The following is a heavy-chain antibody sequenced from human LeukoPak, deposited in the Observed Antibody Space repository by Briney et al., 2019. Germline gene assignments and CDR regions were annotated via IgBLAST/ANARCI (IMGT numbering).Heavy chain of an antibody. CDR1: GFTFSNYN. CDR3: ARGADGVSSNSRGWFDP. CDR2: ISTSSSYI. D-gene: IGHD2-15*01. Sequence: GGSLRLSCAASGFTFSNYNMNWVRQAPGKGLEWVSSISTSSSYIYYADSVRGRFTISRDNAKNSLYLQMNSLRAEDTAVYSCARGADGVSSNSRGWFDPWGQGTLVTVSS. J-gene: IGHJ5*02. V-gene: IGHV3-21*01.